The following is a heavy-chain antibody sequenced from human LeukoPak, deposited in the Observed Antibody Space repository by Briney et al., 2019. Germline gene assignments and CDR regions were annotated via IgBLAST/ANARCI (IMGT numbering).Heavy chain of an antibody. CDR3: ARGGFGIVVVVADNWFDP. CDR1: GCSISSGDYY. V-gene: IGHV4-30-4*01. D-gene: IGHD2-15*01. Sequence: PSQTLSLTCTVSGCSISSGDYYWSWIPQPPGKGLEWIGYIYYSGSTYYYPSLKSRVTISVDTSKNQFSLKLSSVTAADTAVYYCARGGFGIVVVVADNWFDPWGQGTLVTVSS. J-gene: IGHJ5*02. CDR2: IYYSGST.